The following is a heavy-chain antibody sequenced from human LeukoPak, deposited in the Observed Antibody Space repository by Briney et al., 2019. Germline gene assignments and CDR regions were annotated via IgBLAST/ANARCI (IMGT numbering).Heavy chain of an antibody. CDR3: ARPLDAVAGTSSDY. V-gene: IGHV5-51*01. CDR2: IYPGDSDT. D-gene: IGHD6-19*01. CDR1: GYSFTSYW. Sequence: GESLQISCQGSGYSFTSYWIGWVRQMPGKGLEWMGIIYPGDSDTRYSPSFQGQVTISVDKSISTAYLHWSSLKASDTAMYYCARPLDAVAGTSSDYWGQGTLLTVSS. J-gene: IGHJ4*02.